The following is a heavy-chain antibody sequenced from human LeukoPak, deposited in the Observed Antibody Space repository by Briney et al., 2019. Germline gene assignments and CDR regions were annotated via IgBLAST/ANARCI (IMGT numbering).Heavy chain of an antibody. CDR1: GYSFSSYV. V-gene: IGHV3-48*03. D-gene: IGHD5-12*01. CDR2: IGSTTNSI. Sequence: GGSLRLSCSASGYSFSSYVMNWVRQAPGKGLEWVSYIGSTTNSIYYADSVKGRFTTSRDNAKKSLHLQMNSLRAEDTAVYYCARDEYSGLYYYMDVWCKGTTVTVSS. J-gene: IGHJ6*03. CDR3: ARDEYSGLYYYMDV.